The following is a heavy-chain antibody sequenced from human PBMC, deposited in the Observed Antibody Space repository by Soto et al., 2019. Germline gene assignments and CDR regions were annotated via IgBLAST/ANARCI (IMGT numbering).Heavy chain of an antibody. CDR3: ATADGVIAPNDD. CDR2: INAGNGNT. Sequence: QVQLVQSGAEVKKPGASVKVSCKDSGYTFTSYAMHWVRQAPGQRLEWMGWINAGNGNTKYSQKFKGRVTITRDKSASIAYMDLSSLRSEDTAVYFCATADGVIAPNDDWGQGTLVTVSS. D-gene: IGHD3-16*02. CDR1: GYTFTSYA. J-gene: IGHJ4*02. V-gene: IGHV1-3*01.